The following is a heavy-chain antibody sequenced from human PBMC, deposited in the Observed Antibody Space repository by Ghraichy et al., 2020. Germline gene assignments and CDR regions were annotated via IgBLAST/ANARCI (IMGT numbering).Heavy chain of an antibody. D-gene: IGHD6-19*01. CDR1: GDSISSDY. Sequence: SQTLSLTCTVSGDSISSDYWSWIRQPPGKGLEWIGYIYYSGHTNYNPSLKSRVTISVDTSKKQFSLKLSSVTAADTAVYYCARLVAVTGTTDYFDYWGQGTLVTVSS. J-gene: IGHJ4*02. V-gene: IGHV4-59*01. CDR3: ARLVAVTGTTDYFDY. CDR2: IYYSGHT.